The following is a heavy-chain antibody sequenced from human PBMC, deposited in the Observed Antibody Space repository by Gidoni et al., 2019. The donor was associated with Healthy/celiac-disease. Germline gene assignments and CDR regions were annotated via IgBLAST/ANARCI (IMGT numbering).Heavy chain of an antibody. J-gene: IGHJ4*02. D-gene: IGHD1-26*01. CDR1: GFTFSNAW. CDR2: IKSKTDGGTT. Sequence: EVQLVESGGGLVKPGGSLRLSWAASGFTFSNAWMSWVRQAPGKGLGWVGRIKSKTDGGTTDYAAPVKGRFTISRDDSKNTLYLQMNSLKTEDTAVYYCTTVWWELGEYYFDYWGQGTLVTVSS. CDR3: TTVWWELGEYYFDY. V-gene: IGHV3-15*01.